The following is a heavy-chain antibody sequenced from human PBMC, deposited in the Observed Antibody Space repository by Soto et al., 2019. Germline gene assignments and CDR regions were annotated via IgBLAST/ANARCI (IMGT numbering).Heavy chain of an antibody. J-gene: IGHJ4*02. CDR1: GFIFNNYG. CDR2: VWHDGKYK. D-gene: IGHD6-13*01. CDR3: ARDKAAAAKGVHFDY. V-gene: IGHV3-33*01. Sequence: PGGSLRLSCATSGFIFNNYGMHWVRQAPGKGLEWVAVVWHDGKYKYYADSVRGRFTISRDKSNNTVFLQMDSLRAEDTAVYYCARDKAAAAKGVHFDYWRQGSLVTVSS.